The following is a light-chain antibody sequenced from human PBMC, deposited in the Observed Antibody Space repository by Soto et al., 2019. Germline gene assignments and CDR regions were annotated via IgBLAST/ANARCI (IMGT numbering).Light chain of an antibody. CDR1: QSISSW. Sequence: DIQMTQSPSTLSASVGDRVIITCRASQSISSWLAWYQQKPGKAPKVLISDASTLESGVPSRFSGGGSGTEFTLTISSLQPEDFAVYYCQHYNTNSPTFGQGTKVDIK. J-gene: IGKJ1*01. CDR3: QHYNTNSPT. V-gene: IGKV1-5*01. CDR2: DAS.